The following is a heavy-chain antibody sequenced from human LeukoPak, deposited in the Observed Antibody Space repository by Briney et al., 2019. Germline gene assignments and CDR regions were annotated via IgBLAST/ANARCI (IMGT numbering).Heavy chain of an antibody. Sequence: KPGGSLRLSCAASGFTFSSYSMNWVRQAPGKGLEWVSSISSSSSYIYYADSVKGRFTISRDNAKNSLYLQMNSLRAEDTAVYYCASLGRNGVELSSGYWGQGTLVTVPS. CDR3: ASLGRNGVELSSGY. J-gene: IGHJ4*02. V-gene: IGHV3-21*01. CDR2: ISSSSSYI. D-gene: IGHD1-7*01. CDR1: GFTFSSYS.